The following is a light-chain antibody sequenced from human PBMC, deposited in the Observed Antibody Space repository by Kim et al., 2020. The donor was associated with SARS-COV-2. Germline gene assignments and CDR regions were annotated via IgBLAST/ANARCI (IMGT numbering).Light chain of an antibody. Sequence: ELTQPPSTSGTPGQRVSISCSGSSSNVGSSTVNWYQHVPGTTPRLLISKNDQRPAGVPGRFSGSKSGTSASLAIDGLQSDDEADYYCATWDDSLDGPVFGGGTQVTVL. J-gene: IGLJ3*02. V-gene: IGLV1-44*01. CDR3: ATWDDSLDGPV. CDR1: SSNVGSST. CDR2: KND.